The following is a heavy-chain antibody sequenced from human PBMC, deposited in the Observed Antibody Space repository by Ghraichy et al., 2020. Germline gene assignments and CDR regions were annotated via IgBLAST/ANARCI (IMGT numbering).Heavy chain of an antibody. CDR1: GFTFRNAW. Sequence: GGSLRLSCAASGFTFRNAWMSWVRQAPGKGLEWVGRIKSKSDGGTTDYAAPVKGRFTISRDDSKNTLYMQMNSLESEDTAVYYCTTGLTATPSDYWGQGILVTVSS. D-gene: IGHD2-21*02. CDR2: IKSKSDGGTT. J-gene: IGHJ4*02. V-gene: IGHV3-15*01. CDR3: TTGLTATPSDY.